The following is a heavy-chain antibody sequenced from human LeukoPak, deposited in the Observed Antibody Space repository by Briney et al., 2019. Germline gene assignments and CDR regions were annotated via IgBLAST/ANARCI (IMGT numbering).Heavy chain of an antibody. Sequence: SETLSLTCVVSGGSISSYYWSWIRQPPGKGLEWIGYIYYSGSTNYNPSLKSRVTISVDTSKNQFSLKLSSVTAADTAVYYCARGGPYGDYPFDYWGQGTLVTVSS. J-gene: IGHJ4*02. V-gene: IGHV4-59*01. D-gene: IGHD4-17*01. CDR2: IYYSGST. CDR1: GGSISSYY. CDR3: ARGGPYGDYPFDY.